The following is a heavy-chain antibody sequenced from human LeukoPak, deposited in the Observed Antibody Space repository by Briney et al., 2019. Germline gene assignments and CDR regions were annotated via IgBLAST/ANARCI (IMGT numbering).Heavy chain of an antibody. CDR1: GFTFSSYA. CDR3: ASLPVRTIGTTSDY. V-gene: IGHV3-30-3*01. Sequence: GGSLRLSCAASGFTFSSYAMHWVRQAPGKGLEWVAVVSYDGSNEYYADSVKGRFTISRDNSRNTLYLQMNSLRAEDTAMYYCASLPVRTIGTTSDYWGQGILVTVSS. J-gene: IGHJ4*02. D-gene: IGHD1-1*01. CDR2: VSYDGSNE.